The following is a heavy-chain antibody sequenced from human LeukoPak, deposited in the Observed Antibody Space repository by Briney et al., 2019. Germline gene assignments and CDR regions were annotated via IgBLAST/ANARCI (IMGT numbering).Heavy chain of an antibody. CDR2: ISSSSSTT. CDR3: ASQAGVYGVYYDILTGHSYDAFDI. CDR1: GFTFSSYS. Sequence: GRSLRLSRAASGFTFSSYSMNWVRQAPGKGLEWVSYISSSSSTTYYAEYVKGRFTISRDNAKNSLYLQMNSLRDEDTAVYYCASQAGVYGVYYDILTGHSYDAFDIWGQGTMVTVSS. V-gene: IGHV3-48*02. D-gene: IGHD3-9*01. J-gene: IGHJ3*02.